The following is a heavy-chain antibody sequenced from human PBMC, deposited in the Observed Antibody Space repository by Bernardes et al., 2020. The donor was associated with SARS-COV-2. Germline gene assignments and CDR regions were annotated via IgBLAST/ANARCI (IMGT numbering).Heavy chain of an antibody. CDR2: ISSGGTTI. Sequence: GSLRLSCAASGFTFSDYYMSWIRQAPGKGLEWVSYISSGGTTIYYADSVRGRFTVSRDNAKNSLYLQMNSLRAQDTAVYYCARSNGGVPVAATGYWGQGTLVTVSS. D-gene: IGHD6-19*01. CDR1: GFTFSDYY. V-gene: IGHV3-11*01. J-gene: IGHJ4*02. CDR3: ARSNGGVPVAATGY.